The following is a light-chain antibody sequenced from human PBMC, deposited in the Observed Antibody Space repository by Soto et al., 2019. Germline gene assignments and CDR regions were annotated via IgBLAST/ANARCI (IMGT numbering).Light chain of an antibody. CDR3: TSYTSSTTFV. J-gene: IGLJ1*01. Sequence: QSALTQPASVSGCPGQSITSSCTGTSSDVGGYNYVSWYQQHPGQAPKLMIFEVSNRPSGVSSRFSGSKSGNTASLTISGLQAEDEADYYCTSYTSSTTFVFGSGTKVTVL. CDR1: SSDVGGYNY. CDR2: EVS. V-gene: IGLV2-14*01.